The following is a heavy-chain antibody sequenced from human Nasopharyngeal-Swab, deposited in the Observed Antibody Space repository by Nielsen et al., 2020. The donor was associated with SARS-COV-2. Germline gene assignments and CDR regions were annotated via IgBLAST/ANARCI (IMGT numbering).Heavy chain of an antibody. CDR1: GYTFTSYG. V-gene: IGHV1-18*04. D-gene: IGHD1-26*01. Sequence: ASAQVSCKASGYTFTSYGISWLRQAPGQGLEWMGWISAYNGNTNYAQKLQGRVTMTTDTSTSTAYMELRSLRSDDTAVYYCARDTDSGGPWDYWGQGTLVTVSS. CDR3: ARDTDSGGPWDY. CDR2: ISAYNGNT. J-gene: IGHJ4*02.